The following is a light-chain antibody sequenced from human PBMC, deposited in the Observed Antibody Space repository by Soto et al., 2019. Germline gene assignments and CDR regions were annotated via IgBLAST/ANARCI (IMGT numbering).Light chain of an antibody. CDR1: SSDVGSYNL. V-gene: IGLV2-23*02. CDR2: EVS. CDR3: CSYAGSSTQV. J-gene: IGLJ1*01. Sequence: QSALTQPASASGSPGQSITISCTGTSSDVGSYNLVSWYQQHPGKAPKLMIYEVSKRPSGVSNRFSGSKSGNTASLTISGLQAEDEADYYCCSYAGSSTQVFGTGTKVTVL.